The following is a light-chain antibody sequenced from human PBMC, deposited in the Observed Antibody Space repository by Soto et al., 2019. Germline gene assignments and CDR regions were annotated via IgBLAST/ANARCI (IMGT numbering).Light chain of an antibody. V-gene: IGKV3-15*01. CDR2: DAS. J-gene: IGKJ1*01. Sequence: ETMMTQSRNTLSVSLGERATLSCRASQSLRRSLAWYQQKPGQAPRLLIYDASTRATGIPARFSGSGSGTDGTLTISSLANDDGSIYYCHQRQSWTRTFGQGTKVDIK. CDR1: QSLRRS. CDR3: HQRQSWTRT.